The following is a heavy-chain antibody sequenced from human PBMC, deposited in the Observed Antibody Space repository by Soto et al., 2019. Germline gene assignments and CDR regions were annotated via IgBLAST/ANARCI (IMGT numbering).Heavy chain of an antibody. J-gene: IGHJ4*02. V-gene: IGHV3-15*07. CDR1: GLAVTHAW. CDR2: IKSQASGGTA. CDR3: MSDHDDNGY. Sequence: EVQLVESGGGLVKPGESLRLSCSASGLAVTHAWINWVRQAPGKGLEWVGRIKSQASGGTADSAPPVKGRFTVSRDDSKNTVYLQMNSLKIGDTGVDYCMSDHDDNGYWGQGTLMTVSS. D-gene: IGHD1-1*01.